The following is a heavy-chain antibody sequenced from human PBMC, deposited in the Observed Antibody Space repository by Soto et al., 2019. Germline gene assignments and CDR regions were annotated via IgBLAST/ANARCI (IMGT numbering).Heavy chain of an antibody. J-gene: IGHJ6*02. CDR3: TTDNAYSGYDFYYYYGMDV. CDR2: IKSKTDGGTT. CDR1: GFTFSNAW. Sequence: GALRLSCAASGFTFSNAWINWVRQAPGRGLEWVGRIKSKTDGGTTDYAAPVKGRFTISRDDSKNTLYLQMNSLKTEDTAVYYCTTDNAYSGYDFYYYYGMDVWGQGTTVTVSS. D-gene: IGHD5-12*01. V-gene: IGHV3-15*07.